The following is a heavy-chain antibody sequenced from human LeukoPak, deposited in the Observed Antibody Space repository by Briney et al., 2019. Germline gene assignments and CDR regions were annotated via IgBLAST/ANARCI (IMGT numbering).Heavy chain of an antibody. CDR2: INPNSGAT. CDR1: GYTFTGYS. CDR3: VPAPYSNDWYFGY. V-gene: IGHV1-2*02. D-gene: IGHD1-1*01. Sequence: GASVKVSCKTSGYTFTGYSMHWVRQAPGEGLDWMGWINPNSGATNYAQKFQGRVTMTRDTSISTAYMELSRLRSDDTAVYYCVPAPYSNDWYFGYWGQGTLVTVSS. J-gene: IGHJ4*02.